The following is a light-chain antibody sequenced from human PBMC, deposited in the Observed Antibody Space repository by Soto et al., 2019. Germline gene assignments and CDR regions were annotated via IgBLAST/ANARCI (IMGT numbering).Light chain of an antibody. J-gene: IGKJ4*01. CDR1: QDIGRW. V-gene: IGKV1-12*01. CDR2: TAS. Sequence: DIQMTQSLSSVSASVGDRVTITCRASQDIGRWLAWFQQKPGEAPSLLIYTASTLHTGISSRFSGSGSGTDFTLTITSLQPEDFATYYCQQGDSFPLTFGGGTKVEIK. CDR3: QQGDSFPLT.